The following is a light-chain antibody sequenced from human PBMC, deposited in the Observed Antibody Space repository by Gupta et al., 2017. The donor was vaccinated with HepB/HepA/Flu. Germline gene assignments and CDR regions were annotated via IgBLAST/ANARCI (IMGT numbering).Light chain of an antibody. CDR3: CSYGGSSDLV. J-gene: IGLJ2*01. V-gene: IGLV2-23*02. CDR2: EVD. CDR1: SSDIGSYNF. Sequence: QSALTQPASVSGSPGQSITVSCTGSSSDIGSYNFVSWYQQHPDEAPRVIIYEVDKRPSGVSNRFSGSKSGSTASLTISGLQAEDEAHYYCCSYGGSSDLVFGGGTKVTVL.